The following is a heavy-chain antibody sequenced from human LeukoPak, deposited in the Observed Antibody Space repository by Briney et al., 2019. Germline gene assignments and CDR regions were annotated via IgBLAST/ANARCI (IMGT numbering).Heavy chain of an antibody. Sequence: GESLKISFKGSGXTFTSYWIAWVRKMPGKGLEWVGIIYPGYSDARYSPPFQGQVTISVDKSISTAYLQWNSLKASDTAMYFCARHDGYSSSLNAFDIWGQGTMVTVSS. J-gene: IGHJ3*02. D-gene: IGHD6-13*01. V-gene: IGHV5-51*01. CDR2: IYPGYSDA. CDR1: GXTFTSYW. CDR3: ARHDGYSSSLNAFDI.